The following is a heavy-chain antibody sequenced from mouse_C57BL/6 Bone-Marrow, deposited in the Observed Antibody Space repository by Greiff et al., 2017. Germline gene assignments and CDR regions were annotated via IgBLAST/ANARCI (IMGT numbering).Heavy chain of an antibody. CDR3: ARGVVAVDY. D-gene: IGHD1-1*01. V-gene: IGHV5-17*01. CDR2: ISSGSSTI. J-gene: IGHJ4*01. CDR1: GFTFSDSG. Sequence: EVQGVESGGGLVKPGGSLKLSCAASGFTFSDSGMHWFRQAPEKGLEWVAYISSGSSTIYYADTVKGRFTISRDNAKNPLFLQMTSLRSEDTAMYYCARGVVAVDYWGQGTSVTVSS.